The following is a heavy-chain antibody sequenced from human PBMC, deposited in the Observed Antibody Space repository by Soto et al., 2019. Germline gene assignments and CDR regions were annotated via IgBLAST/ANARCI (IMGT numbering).Heavy chain of an antibody. Sequence: SVKVSCKASGGTFSNYPINWVRQAPGQGLEWMGGTIPIFATANYAQKFQGRVTIIADKSTSTAYMELRSLRSEDTAGYYCATVGLYVGGGAVWGQGTTVTVSS. CDR3: ATVGLYVGGGAV. V-gene: IGHV1-69*06. CDR1: GGTFSNYP. J-gene: IGHJ6*02. CDR2: TIPIFATA. D-gene: IGHD1-26*01.